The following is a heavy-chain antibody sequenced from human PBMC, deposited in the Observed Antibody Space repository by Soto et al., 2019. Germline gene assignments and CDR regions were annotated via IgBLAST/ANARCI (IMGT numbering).Heavy chain of an antibody. J-gene: IGHJ6*02. Sequence: GGSLSLSCAASGFTFSSYAMSWVRQAPGKGLEWASAISGSGGSTYYADSVKGRFTISRDNSKNTLYLQMNSLRAEDTAVYYCAKARSGSYWYYYGMDVWGQGTTVTVSS. CDR3: AKARSGSYWYYYGMDV. CDR1: GFTFSSYA. CDR2: ISGSGGST. V-gene: IGHV3-23*01. D-gene: IGHD1-26*01.